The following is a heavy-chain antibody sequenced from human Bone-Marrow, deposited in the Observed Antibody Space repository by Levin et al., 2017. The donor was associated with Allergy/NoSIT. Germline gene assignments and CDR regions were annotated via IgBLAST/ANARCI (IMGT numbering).Heavy chain of an antibody. V-gene: IGHV4-4*02. CDR1: VGSINSSNS. J-gene: IGHJ4*02. D-gene: IGHD3-3*01. CDR3: ASSAFFGNLDY. Sequence: SQTLSLTCAVSVGSINSSNSWNWVRQPPGKGLEWIGEVFHSGIANYNPSLKSRVTMSVDKSKNQFSLNLASVTAADTAIYYCASSAFFGNLDYWGQGTLVTVSS. CDR2: VFHSGIA.